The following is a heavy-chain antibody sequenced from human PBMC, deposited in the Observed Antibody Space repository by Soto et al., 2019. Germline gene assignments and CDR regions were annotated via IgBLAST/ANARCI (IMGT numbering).Heavy chain of an antibody. CDR1: GYTFTSYD. CDR3: ARVRRISSGTVPAAPWGYYYYYMDV. D-gene: IGHD2-2*01. J-gene: IGHJ6*03. CDR2: MNPNSGNT. V-gene: IGHV1-8*01. Sequence: GASVKVSCKASGYTFTSYDINWVRQATGEGLEWMGWMNPNSGNTGYAQKFQGRVTMTRNTSISTAYMELSSLRSEDTAVYYCARVRRISSGTVPAAPWGYYYYYMDVWGKGTTVTVSS.